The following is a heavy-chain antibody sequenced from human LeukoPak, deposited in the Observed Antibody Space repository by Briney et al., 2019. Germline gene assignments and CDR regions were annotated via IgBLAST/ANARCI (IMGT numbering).Heavy chain of an antibody. CDR2: ISYDGSNK. J-gene: IGHJ4*02. D-gene: IGHD5-24*01. CDR3: AREVSRDGYMEGFDY. V-gene: IGHV3-30*04. CDR1: GFTFSNYA. Sequence: GGSLRLSCAASGFTFSNYAMHWVRQAPGKGLEWVAAISYDGSNKKYADSVKGRFTISRDNSKNTLYLQMNSLRAGDTAVYYCAREVSRDGYMEGFDYWGQGTLVTVSS.